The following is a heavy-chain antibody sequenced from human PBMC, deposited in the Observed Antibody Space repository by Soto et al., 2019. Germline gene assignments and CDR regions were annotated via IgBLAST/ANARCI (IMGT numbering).Heavy chain of an antibody. J-gene: IGHJ4*02. Sequence: EVQLVQSGGDLVQPGGSLRLSCAVSGITVNTNSMSWVRQAPGQGLEWVSVIYGDGTTYYADSVKGSFTISRDLSKNSLHLQMNSLRGEDTAVYYCARDFGSTWYVFDYWGQGTLVTVSS. CDR2: IYGDGTT. CDR1: GITVNTNS. CDR3: ARDFGSTWYVFDY. V-gene: IGHV3-66*01. D-gene: IGHD6-13*01.